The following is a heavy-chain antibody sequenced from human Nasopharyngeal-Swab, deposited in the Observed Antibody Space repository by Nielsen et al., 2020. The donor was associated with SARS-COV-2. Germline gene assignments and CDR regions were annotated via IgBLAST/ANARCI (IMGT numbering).Heavy chain of an antibody. V-gene: IGHV3-23*01. CDR3: AKGHSSSWPDYYYYGMDV. CDR1: GFTFSSYA. D-gene: IGHD6-13*01. Sequence: GESLKISCAASGFTFSSYAMSWVRQAPGKGLERVSAISGSGGSTSYADSVKGRFTISRDNSKNALYLQMNSLRAEDTAVYYCAKGHSSSWPDYYYYGMDVWGQGTTVTVSS. CDR2: ISGSGGST. J-gene: IGHJ6*02.